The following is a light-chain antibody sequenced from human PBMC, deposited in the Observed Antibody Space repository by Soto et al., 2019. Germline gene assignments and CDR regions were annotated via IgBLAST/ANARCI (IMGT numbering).Light chain of an antibody. CDR2: EVT. Sequence: QSALIQPASVSGSRGQSITISCTGASSDVGGYNYVSWYQQFPGRAPKVMIYEVTNRPSGVSNRFSGSKSGNTASLTISGLQAEDEADYYCSSYPSSNTLIFGGGTKLTVL. CDR3: SSYPSSNTLI. J-gene: IGLJ2*01. V-gene: IGLV2-14*01. CDR1: SSDVGGYNY.